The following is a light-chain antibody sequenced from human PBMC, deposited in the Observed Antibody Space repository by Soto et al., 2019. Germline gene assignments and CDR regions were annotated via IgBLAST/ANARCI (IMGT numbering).Light chain of an antibody. Sequence: EIVMTQSPATLSVSPGERATLSCRASQSVSSNLAWYQQKPGQAPRLLTYGASTRATGIPARFSGSGSGTEFTLTISSLQSEDFAVYYCQQYNNWPLAFGQGIKVEIK. CDR2: GAS. J-gene: IGKJ1*01. CDR3: QQYNNWPLA. V-gene: IGKV3-15*01. CDR1: QSVSSN.